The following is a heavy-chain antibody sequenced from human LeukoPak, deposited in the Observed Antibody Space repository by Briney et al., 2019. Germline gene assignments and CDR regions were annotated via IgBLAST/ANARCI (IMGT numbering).Heavy chain of an antibody. CDR1: VFTFSSYA. V-gene: IGHV3-23*01. J-gene: IGHJ4*02. CDR2: ISGSGGST. CDR3: AKANMITFGGVIAN. Sequence: GGSLRLSCAASVFTFSSYAMSWVRQAPGKGLEWVSAISGSGGSTYYADSVKGRFTISRDNSKNTLYLQMNSRRAEDTAVYYCAKANMITFGGVIANWGQGTLVTVSS. D-gene: IGHD3-16*02.